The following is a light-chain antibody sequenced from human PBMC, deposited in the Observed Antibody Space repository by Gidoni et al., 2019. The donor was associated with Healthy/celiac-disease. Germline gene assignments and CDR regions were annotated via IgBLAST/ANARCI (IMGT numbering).Light chain of an antibody. CDR1: KWGDKY. CDR2: QDS. CDR3: QAWDSSTAV. Sequence: SYELTQPPSVSAPPGQTASITCSGDKWGDKYACWYQQKPGQSPVLVIYQDSKRPSGIPERFSGSNSGNTATLTISGTQAMDEADYYCQAWDSSTAVFGGGTKLTVL. V-gene: IGLV3-1*01. J-gene: IGLJ2*01.